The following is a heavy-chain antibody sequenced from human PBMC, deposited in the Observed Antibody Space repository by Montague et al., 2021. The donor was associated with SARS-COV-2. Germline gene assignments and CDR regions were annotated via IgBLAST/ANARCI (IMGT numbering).Heavy chain of an antibody. D-gene: IGHD4-11*01. Sequence: PALVKPTQTLTLTCTLSGFSLSTTGVGVGWIRQPPGKALEWLALIYWDDDKRYSPSLKSRLTITKDTSKNQVVLAMTNMGPVDTATYYCAHRRQQLRVTTAFGYWGQGTLVTVSS. J-gene: IGHJ4*02. CDR2: IYWDDDK. CDR1: GFSLSTTGVG. CDR3: AHRRQQLRVTTAFGY. V-gene: IGHV2-5*02.